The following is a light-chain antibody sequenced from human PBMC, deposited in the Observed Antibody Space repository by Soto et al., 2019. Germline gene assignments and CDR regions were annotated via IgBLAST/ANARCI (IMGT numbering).Light chain of an antibody. CDR3: QQLNSYPYT. J-gene: IGKJ2*01. Sequence: DIQLTQSPSFLSASVGDRVTITCRASQGISSYLAWYQQKPGKAPKLLIYAASTLQSGVPSRFSGSGSGTEFTLTISSLQHEDSATYYCQQLNSYPYTFGQGTKLEIK. V-gene: IGKV1-9*01. CDR2: AAS. CDR1: QGISSY.